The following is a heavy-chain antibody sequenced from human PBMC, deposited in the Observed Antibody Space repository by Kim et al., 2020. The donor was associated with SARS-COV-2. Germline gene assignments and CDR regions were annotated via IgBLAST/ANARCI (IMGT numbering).Heavy chain of an antibody. D-gene: IGHD3-10*01. J-gene: IGHJ3*02. Sequence: SSSHNPSLKSRVTIAVNTSKNQFSLKLRSVTAADTAVYYCARGPRGDAFDIWGQGTMVTVSS. V-gene: IGHV4-59*09. CDR3: ARGPRGDAFDI. CDR2: SS.